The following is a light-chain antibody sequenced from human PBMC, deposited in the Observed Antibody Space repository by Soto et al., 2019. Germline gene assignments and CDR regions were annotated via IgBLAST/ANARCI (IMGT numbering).Light chain of an antibody. CDR3: QQLKAYPLT. V-gene: IGKV1-9*01. CDR2: GAS. Sequence: DIQFTQSPSFLSACVGDRVTXXCRASQGISSYLAWFQQKPGRAPNVXIYGASTLQSGVPSRFSGSGSGTDFTLTISNLQPEDFATYYCQQLKAYPLTFGQGTRLEI. CDR1: QGISSY. J-gene: IGKJ5*01.